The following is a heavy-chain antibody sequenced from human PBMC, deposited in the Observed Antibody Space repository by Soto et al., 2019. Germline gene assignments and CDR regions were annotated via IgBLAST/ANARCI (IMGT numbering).Heavy chain of an antibody. Sequence: ASVKVSCKASGGTFSSHSINWVRQAPGQGLEWMGGIITLFGTSNYAQNFQGRVTITADQSTSTAYMELNSLTSDDTAVYYCAREVGYGDFSAALLDWGQGTLVTVSS. CDR3: AREVGYGDFSAALLD. CDR1: GGTFSSHS. V-gene: IGHV1-69*13. D-gene: IGHD2-21*02. J-gene: IGHJ4*02. CDR2: IITLFGTS.